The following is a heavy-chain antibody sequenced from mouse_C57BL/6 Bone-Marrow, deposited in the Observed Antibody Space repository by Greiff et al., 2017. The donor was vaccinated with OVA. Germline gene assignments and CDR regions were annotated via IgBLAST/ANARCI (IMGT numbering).Heavy chain of an antibody. V-gene: IGHV1-81*01. CDR3: ARKGVYYGNYGFAY. Sequence: QVQLQQSGAELARPGASVKLSCKASGYTFTSYGISWVKQSTGQGLEWIGEIYPRSGNTYYNEKFKGKATLTADKSSSTAYMELRSLTSEDSAVYFCARKGVYYGNYGFAYWGQGTLVTVSA. CDR1: GYTFTSYG. D-gene: IGHD2-1*01. J-gene: IGHJ3*01. CDR2: IYPRSGNT.